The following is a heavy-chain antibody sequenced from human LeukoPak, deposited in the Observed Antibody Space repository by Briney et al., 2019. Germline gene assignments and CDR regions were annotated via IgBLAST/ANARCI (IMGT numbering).Heavy chain of an antibody. J-gene: IGHJ4*02. CDR2: LYTSGST. D-gene: IGHD3-22*01. Sequence: PSETLSLTCNVSGDSISSYYWSWIWQPAGKGLEWIGRLYTSGSTNHNPSLKSRITMSVDTSKNQFSLKLSSVTAADTAVYYCARDRSGSSGYYSSFDYWGQGILSPSPQ. V-gene: IGHV4-4*07. CDR3: ARDRSGSSGYYSSFDY. CDR1: GDSISSYY.